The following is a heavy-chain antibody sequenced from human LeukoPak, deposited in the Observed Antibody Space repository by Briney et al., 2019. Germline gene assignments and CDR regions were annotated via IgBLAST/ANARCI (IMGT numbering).Heavy chain of an antibody. Sequence: SETLSLTCTVSGGSISSYYWSWLRQPPGKGLEWIGYIYYSGSTNYNPSLKSRVTISVDTSKNQFSLKLSSVTAADTAVYYCARASRDGYNFDWGQGTLVTVSS. D-gene: IGHD5-24*01. J-gene: IGHJ4*02. V-gene: IGHV4-59*01. CDR3: ARASRDGYNFD. CDR2: IYYSGST. CDR1: GGSISSYY.